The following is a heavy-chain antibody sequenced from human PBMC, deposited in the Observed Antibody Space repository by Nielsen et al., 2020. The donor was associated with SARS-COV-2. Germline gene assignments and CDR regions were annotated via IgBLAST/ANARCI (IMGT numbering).Heavy chain of an antibody. CDR3: ARDLRVRGIRPYGSGSSYPLNADY. V-gene: IGHV3-30*04. J-gene: IGHJ4*02. Sequence: GESLKISCAASGFTFSSYAMHWVRQAPGKGLEWVAVISYDGSNKYYADSVKGRFTISRDNSKNTLYLQMNSLRAEDTAVYYCARDLRVRGIRPYGSGSSYPLNADYWGQGTLVTVSS. D-gene: IGHD3-10*01. CDR2: ISYDGSNK. CDR1: GFTFSSYA.